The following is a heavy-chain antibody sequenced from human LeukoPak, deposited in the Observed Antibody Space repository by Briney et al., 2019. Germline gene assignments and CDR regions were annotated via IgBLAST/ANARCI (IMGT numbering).Heavy chain of an antibody. V-gene: IGHV4-38-2*01. CDR1: GYSISSGCY. J-gene: IGHJ4*02. D-gene: IGHD5-12*01. CDR2: IYHSGST. Sequence: SETLSLTCAVSGYSISSGCYWGWIRQPPGKGLEWIGSIYHSGSTYYNPSLKSRVTISVDTSKNQFSLKLSSVTAADTAVYYCARPWSMSGYDYGYWGQGTLVTVSS. CDR3: ARPWSMSGYDYGY.